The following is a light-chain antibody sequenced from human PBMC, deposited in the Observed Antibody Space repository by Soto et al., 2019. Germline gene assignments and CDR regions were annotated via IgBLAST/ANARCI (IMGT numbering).Light chain of an antibody. CDR2: ATS. J-gene: IGKJ1*01. V-gene: IGKV1-39*01. Sequence: DIPITQPPPSLSASVGDRVTITCRASQSMSNYLNWYQQKPGKAPKLLIYATSNMQSGVPSRFSGSGSEKDFTLTIGSLQPDGSATYYCRRSVSPLLTFGQGTKVEV. CDR3: RRSVSPLLT. CDR1: QSMSNY.